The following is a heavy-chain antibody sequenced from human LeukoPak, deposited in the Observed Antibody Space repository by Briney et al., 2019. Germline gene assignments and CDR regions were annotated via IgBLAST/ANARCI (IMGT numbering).Heavy chain of an antibody. V-gene: IGHV3-64*01. CDR1: GFTFSNYD. D-gene: IGHD6-13*01. J-gene: IGHJ4*02. CDR3: AREGIAFDY. Sequence: GGSLRLSCAASGFTFSNYDMHWVHQAPGKGLEYVSGISNNGGSTYYTNSVKGRFTISRDNSKNTMYLQMGSLRVEDMAVYYCAREGIAFDYWGQGTLVTVSS. CDR2: ISNNGGST.